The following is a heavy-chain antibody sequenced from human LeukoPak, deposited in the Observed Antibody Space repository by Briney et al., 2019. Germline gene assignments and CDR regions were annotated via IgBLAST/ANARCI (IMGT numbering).Heavy chain of an antibody. J-gene: IGHJ5*02. D-gene: IGHD3-10*01. CDR3: AKDALWFGPQGGWFDP. Sequence: GGSLRLSCAASGFTFSSYSMNWVRQAPGKGLEWVAVISYDGSNKYYADSVKGRFTISRDNSKNTLYLQMNNLRAEDTAVYYCAKDALWFGPQGGWFDPWGQGTLVTVSS. CDR1: GFTFSSYS. CDR2: ISYDGSNK. V-gene: IGHV3-30*18.